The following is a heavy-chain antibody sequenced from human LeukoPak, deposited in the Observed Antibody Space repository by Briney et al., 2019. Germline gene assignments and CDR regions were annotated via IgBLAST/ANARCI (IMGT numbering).Heavy chain of an antibody. V-gene: IGHV1-46*01. J-gene: IGHJ4*01. CDR1: GYTFTSYY. CDR2: INPSGGST. Sequence: GASVKVSCKASGYTFTSYYMHWVRQAPGQGLEWMGIINPSGGSTSYAQKFQGRVTMTRDTSTSTVYMELSSLRAEDMAVYYCARESGSYSSVNYFDYWGQGTLVTVSS. CDR3: ARESGSYSSVNYFDY. D-gene: IGHD1-26*01.